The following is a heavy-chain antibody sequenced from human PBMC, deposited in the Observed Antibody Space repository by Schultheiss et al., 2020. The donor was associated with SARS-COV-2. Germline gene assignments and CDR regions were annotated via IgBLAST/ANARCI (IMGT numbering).Heavy chain of an antibody. V-gene: IGHV1-8*01. CDR2: INPSSGDT. CDR3: AATVESSSGYYGMDV. Sequence: ASVKVSCKASGYTFTSYDINWLRQAPGQGLQWMGWINPSSGDTNEAQRFQGRVTITRDMSTTTAYMELSSLGSEDTAVYYCAATVESSSGYYGMDVWGQGTTVTVSS. CDR1: GYTFTSYD. D-gene: IGHD6-6*01. J-gene: IGHJ6*02.